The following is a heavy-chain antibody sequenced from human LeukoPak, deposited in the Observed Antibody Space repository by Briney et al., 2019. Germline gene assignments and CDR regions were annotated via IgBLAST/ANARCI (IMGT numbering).Heavy chain of an antibody. CDR3: ARGGSGTYYYY. CDR1: GGSITSYH. D-gene: IGHD1-26*01. CDR2: IYYSGST. V-gene: IGHV4-59*01. Sequence: SETLSLTCTVSGGSITSYHYSWIRQPPGKGLEWIGYIYYSGSTNYNPSLKSRVTISVDTSKNQFSLKLSSVTAADTAVYYCARGGSGTYYYYWGQGTLVTVSS. J-gene: IGHJ4*02.